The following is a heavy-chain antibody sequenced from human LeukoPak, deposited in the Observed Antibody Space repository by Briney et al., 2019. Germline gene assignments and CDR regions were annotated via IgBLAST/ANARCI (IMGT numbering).Heavy chain of an antibody. D-gene: IGHD6-19*01. CDR2: ISAYNGNT. CDR1: GYTFTSYG. J-gene: IGHJ4*02. Sequence: ASVKVSCKASGYTFTSYGISWVRQAPGQGLEWMGWISAYNGNTNYAQKLQGRVTMTTDTSTSTAYMELRSLRSDDTAVYYCAREAVAGTGRPNHPDYWGQGTLVTVSS. CDR3: AREAVAGTGRPNHPDY. V-gene: IGHV1-18*01.